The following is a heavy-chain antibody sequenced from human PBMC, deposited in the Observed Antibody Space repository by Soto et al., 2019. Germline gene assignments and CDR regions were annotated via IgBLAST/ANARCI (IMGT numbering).Heavy chain of an antibody. D-gene: IGHD3-10*01. CDR2: IYSGGST. CDR3: ARDTSRYYGSGSYDWGGMDV. J-gene: IGHJ6*02. Sequence: GGSLRLSCAASGFTVSSNYMSWVRQAPGKGLEWVSVIYSGGSTYYADSVKGRFTISRDNSKNTLYLQMNSLRAEDTAVYYCARDTSRYYGSGSYDWGGMDVWGQGTTVTVSS. V-gene: IGHV3-53*01. CDR1: GFTVSSNY.